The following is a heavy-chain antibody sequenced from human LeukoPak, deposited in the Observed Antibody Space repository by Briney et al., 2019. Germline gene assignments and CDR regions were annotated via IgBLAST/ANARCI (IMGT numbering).Heavy chain of an antibody. Sequence: PSETLSLTCTVSGGSVSSGSYYWSWIRQPPGKELEWIGYIYYSGSTNYNPSLKSRVTISVDTSKNQFSLTLSSVTAADTAMYYCARHQAAGTLFDYWGQGTLVTVSS. CDR2: IYYSGST. J-gene: IGHJ4*02. V-gene: IGHV4-61*01. D-gene: IGHD6-19*01. CDR3: ARHQAAGTLFDY. CDR1: GGSVSSGSYY.